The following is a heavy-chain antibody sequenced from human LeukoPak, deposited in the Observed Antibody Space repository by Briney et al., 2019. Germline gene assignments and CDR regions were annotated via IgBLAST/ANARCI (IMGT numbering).Heavy chain of an antibody. D-gene: IGHD6-19*01. V-gene: IGHV3-33*01. CDR1: EFTFSIYG. J-gene: IGHJ4*02. CDR2: IYFDGSNK. CDR3: TRDIWSSSGWYFDF. Sequence: PGRSLRLSCAASEFTFSIYGMQWVRQAPGKGLEWVALIYFDGSNKHYADSVRGRFTVSRDNSKNMVYLQMDSLRADDTAMYYCTRDIWSSSGWYFDFWGQGTLVSVSS.